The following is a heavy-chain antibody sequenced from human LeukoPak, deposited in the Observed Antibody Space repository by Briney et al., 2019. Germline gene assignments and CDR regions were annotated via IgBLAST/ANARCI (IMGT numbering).Heavy chain of an antibody. V-gene: IGHV1-69*13. Sequence: SVKVSCKASGYTLTAYHMHWVRQAPGQGLEWMGGIIPIFGTANYAQKFQGRVTITADESTSTAYMELSSLRSEDTAVYYCATRDLDYWGQGTLVTVSS. J-gene: IGHJ4*02. CDR2: IIPIFGTA. D-gene: IGHD2-21*02. CDR1: GYTLTAYH. CDR3: ATRDLDY.